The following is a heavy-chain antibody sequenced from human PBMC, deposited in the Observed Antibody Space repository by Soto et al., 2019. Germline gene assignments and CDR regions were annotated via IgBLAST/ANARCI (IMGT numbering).Heavy chain of an antibody. Sequence: PGGSLRLSCAASGFTFSTYCMHWVRHTPGTGLVWVSRTCRYGRELYYADSVKGRFTISRDDAKNTLYLQMDSLRVEDTGIYYCVRGTTAWRGMDYWCQGALVTVS. CDR1: GFTFSTYC. J-gene: IGHJ4*02. V-gene: IGHV3-74*01. CDR2: TCRYGREL. CDR3: VRGTTAWRGMDY. D-gene: IGHD1-1*01.